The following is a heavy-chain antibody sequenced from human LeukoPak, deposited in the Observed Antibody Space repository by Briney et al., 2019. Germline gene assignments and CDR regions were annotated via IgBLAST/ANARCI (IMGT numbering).Heavy chain of an antibody. D-gene: IGHD2-8*01. CDR3: ARGYCTNCNWFDP. CDR1: GGSIGSYY. J-gene: IGHJ5*02. V-gene: IGHV4-4*07. CDR2: IYTSGST. Sequence: SETLSFTCTVSGGSIGSYYWSWIRQPAGKGLEWIGRIYTSGSTNYNPSLKSRVTMSVDTSKNQFSLKLSSVTAADTAVYYCARGYCTNCNWFDPWGQGTLVTVSS.